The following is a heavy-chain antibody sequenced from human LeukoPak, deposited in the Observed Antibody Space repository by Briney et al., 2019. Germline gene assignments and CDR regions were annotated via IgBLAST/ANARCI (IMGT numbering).Heavy chain of an antibody. CDR3: TTRLRNHFDY. CDR1: GFTFSSFT. Sequence: GGSLRLSCATSGFTFSSFTMNWVRQAPGKGLEWVSTISDGSRDTHYAGSVKGRFTISRDDSQNIVYLQMDSLRAEDTALYYCTTRLRNHFDYWGQGTLVTVSS. V-gene: IGHV3-23*01. D-gene: IGHD5-12*01. CDR2: ISDGSRDT. J-gene: IGHJ4*02.